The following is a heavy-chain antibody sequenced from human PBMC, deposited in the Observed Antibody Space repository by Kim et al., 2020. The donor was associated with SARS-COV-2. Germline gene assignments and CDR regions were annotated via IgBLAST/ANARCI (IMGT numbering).Heavy chain of an antibody. J-gene: IGHJ4*02. V-gene: IGHV4-39*01. CDR2: IYYSGST. CDR3: ARQIGITMIVVVISTYFDY. Sequence: WIRQPPGKGLEWIGSIYYSGSTYYNPSLKSRVTISVDTSKNQFSLKLSSVTAADTAVYYCARQIGITMIVVVISTYFDYWGQGTLVTVSS. D-gene: IGHD3-22*01.